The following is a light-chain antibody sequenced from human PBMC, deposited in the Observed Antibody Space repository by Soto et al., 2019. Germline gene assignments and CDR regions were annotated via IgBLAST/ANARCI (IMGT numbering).Light chain of an antibody. CDR1: QSVSSNY. CDR2: DAS. V-gene: IGKV3-20*01. Sequence: EIVLTQSPGTLSLSPGERAPLSCRASQSVSSNYLAWYQQKPGQAPRLLIYDASSRATGIPDRFSGSGSGADFTLTINRLEPEDFALYFCQQYGRTPLTFGGGTKVDIK. CDR3: QQYGRTPLT. J-gene: IGKJ4*01.